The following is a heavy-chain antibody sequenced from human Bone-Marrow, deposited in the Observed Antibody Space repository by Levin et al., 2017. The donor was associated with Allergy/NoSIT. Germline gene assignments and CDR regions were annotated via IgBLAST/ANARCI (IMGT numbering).Heavy chain of an antibody. Sequence: LSLTCAASGFSFSSYGMHWVRQAPGKGLEWVAVVWYDGSQKFYTESVKGRFTISRDNFKNTLDLQMSGLRAEDTAVYYCARDGFHFWNPYYAPAYEYDYMDVWGKGTTVTVAS. CDR1: GFSFSSYG. CDR2: VWYDGSQK. CDR3: ARDGFHFWNPYYAPAYEYDYMDV. J-gene: IGHJ6*03. V-gene: IGHV3-33*01. D-gene: IGHD3-3*01.